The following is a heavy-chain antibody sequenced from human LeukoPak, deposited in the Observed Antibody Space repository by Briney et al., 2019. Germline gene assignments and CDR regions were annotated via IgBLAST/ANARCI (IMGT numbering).Heavy chain of an antibody. CDR3: ASEIIFGSFDY. CDR1: RFTFSSYS. Sequence: GGSLRLSCAASRFTFSSYSMNWVRQAPGKGLEWVAVISYDGSNKYYADSVKGRFTISRDNSKNTLYLQMNSLRAEDTAVYYCASEIIFGSFDYWGQGTLVTVSS. J-gene: IGHJ4*02. V-gene: IGHV3-30*03. CDR2: ISYDGSNK. D-gene: IGHD3-3*01.